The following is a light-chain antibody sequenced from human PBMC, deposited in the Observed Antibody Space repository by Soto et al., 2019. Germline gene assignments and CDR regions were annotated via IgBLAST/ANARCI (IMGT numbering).Light chain of an antibody. CDR1: SSDVGGYNF. V-gene: IGLV2-11*01. J-gene: IGLJ3*02. CDR2: DVS. CDR3: CSYAGSYTWV. Sequence: QSALTQPRSVSGSPGQSVTISCTGTSSDVGGYNFVSWYQQHPGKAPKLMIYDVSKRPSGVPDRFSGSKSDNTASLTISGLQAEDEADYYCCSYAGSYTWVFGGGTKVTVL.